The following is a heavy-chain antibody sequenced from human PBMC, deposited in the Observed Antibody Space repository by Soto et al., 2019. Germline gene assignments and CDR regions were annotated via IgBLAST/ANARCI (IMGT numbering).Heavy chain of an antibody. CDR2: IIPIFGTA. V-gene: IGHV1-69*01. Sequence: QVQLVQSGAEVKKPGSSVKVSCKASGGTFSSYAISWVRQAPGQGLEWMGGIIPIFGTANYAQKFQGRVRIPADEPTSQAYMELSSLRLRDTAGYYWGGITPPMLLFIPAVFDIWGKGQMLT. J-gene: IGHJ3*02. CDR1: GGTFSSYA. D-gene: IGHD2-15*01. CDR3: GGITPPMLLFIPAVFDI.